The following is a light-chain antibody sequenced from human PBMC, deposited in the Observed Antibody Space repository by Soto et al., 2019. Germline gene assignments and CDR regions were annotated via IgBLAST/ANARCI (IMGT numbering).Light chain of an antibody. J-gene: IGKJ5*01. CDR3: QQYYSYPIT. Sequence: IVLTQSPGTLSLSPGERATLSCRASQTGSNSYLAWYQQKSGQAPRLLIYGVSTRATGTPDRFSGSGSGTEFTLTIRRLEPEDFAVYFCQQYYSYPITFGQGTRLEIK. V-gene: IGKV3-20*01. CDR1: QTGSNSY. CDR2: GVS.